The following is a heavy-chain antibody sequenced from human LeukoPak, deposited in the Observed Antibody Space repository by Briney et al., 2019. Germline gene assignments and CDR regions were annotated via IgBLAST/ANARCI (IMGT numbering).Heavy chain of an antibody. Sequence: GESLKISCKGSGYSFTSYWIGWVRQMPGKGLEWMGIIYPGDSDTRYSPSFQGRVTISADKSISTAYLQWSSLKASDTAMYYCARWRDGYPYYYYYMDVWGKGTTVTVSS. D-gene: IGHD5-24*01. V-gene: IGHV5-51*01. CDR1: GYSFTSYW. J-gene: IGHJ6*03. CDR3: ARWRDGYPYYYYYMDV. CDR2: IYPGDSDT.